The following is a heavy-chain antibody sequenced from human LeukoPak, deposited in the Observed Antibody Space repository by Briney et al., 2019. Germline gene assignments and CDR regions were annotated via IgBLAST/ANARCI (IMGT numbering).Heavy chain of an antibody. CDR2: ISYDGRNK. J-gene: IGHJ6*02. V-gene: IGHV3-30*18. CDR1: GFTFSSYG. D-gene: IGHD3-10*01. CDR3: AKALSHGSGESGNYYYYGMDV. Sequence: PGGSLRLSCAASGFTFSSYGMLWVRQAPGKGLEWVAVISYDGRNKYYADSVKGRFTISRDNSKNTLYLQMNSLRAEDTAVYYCAKALSHGSGESGNYYYYGMDVWGQGTTVTVSS.